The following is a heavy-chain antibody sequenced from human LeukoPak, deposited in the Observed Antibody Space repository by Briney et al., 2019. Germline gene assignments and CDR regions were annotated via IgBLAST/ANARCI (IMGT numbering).Heavy chain of an antibody. CDR3: VRVSGSTAGDC. V-gene: IGHV4-34*01. CDR1: GFTFSDYY. J-gene: IGHJ4*02. D-gene: IGHD3-10*01. Sequence: KAGGSLRLSCAASGFTFSDYYMSWIRQPPGKGLEWIGEIHHSGSTNYNPSLKGRLTILVDKSKNQFSLKVTSVTAADTAVYYCVRVSGSTAGDCWGQGTLVTVSS. CDR2: IHHSGST.